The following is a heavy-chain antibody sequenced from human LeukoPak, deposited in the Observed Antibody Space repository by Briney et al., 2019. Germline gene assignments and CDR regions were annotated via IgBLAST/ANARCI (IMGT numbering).Heavy chain of an antibody. CDR1: GFTFSSYW. V-gene: IGHV3-74*01. CDR3: ARGPSGNTQIDA. Sequence: PGGSLRLSCAASGFTFSSYWIHWVRQAPGKGLVWISRTNNVGSNTIYADSVKGRFTVSRDNAKNTLYLQMNSLRGEDTAVYYCARGPSGNTQIDAWGQGTLVTVSS. J-gene: IGHJ5*02. D-gene: IGHD4-23*01. CDR2: TNNVGSNT.